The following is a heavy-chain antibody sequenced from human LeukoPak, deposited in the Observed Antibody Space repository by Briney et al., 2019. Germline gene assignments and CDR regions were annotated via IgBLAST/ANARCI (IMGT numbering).Heavy chain of an antibody. V-gene: IGHV4-61*01. CDR1: GVSINTCCYY. D-gene: IGHD3-3*01. CDR3: ARSISLRVWSGHSNWFDP. J-gene: IGHJ5*02. CDR2: KYYSGST. Sequence: SETLSLTCDVSGVSINTCCYYWTWIRQPPGKGLEWIGYKYYSGSTRYNSSLKSRVTISVDTSKNQFSLKLSSVTAADTAVYYCARSISLRVWSGHSNWFDPWGQGTLVTVSS.